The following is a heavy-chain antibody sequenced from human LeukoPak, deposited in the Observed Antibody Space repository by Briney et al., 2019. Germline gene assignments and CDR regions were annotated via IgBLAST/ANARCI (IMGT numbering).Heavy chain of an antibody. V-gene: IGHV4-34*01. CDR3: ARNYRYCSGGSCYMDYYYYYMDV. J-gene: IGHJ6*03. CDR1: GGSFSGYY. Sequence: PSETLSLTCAVYGGSFSGYYWSWICQPPGKGLEWIGEINHSGSTNYNPSLKSRVTISVDTSKNQFSLKLSSATAADTAVYYCARNYRYCSGGSCYMDYYYYYMDVWGKGTTVTVSS. D-gene: IGHD2-15*01. CDR2: INHSGST.